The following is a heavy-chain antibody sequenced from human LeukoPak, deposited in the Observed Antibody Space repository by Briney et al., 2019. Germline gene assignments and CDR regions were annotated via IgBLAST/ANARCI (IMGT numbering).Heavy chain of an antibody. D-gene: IGHD3-3*01. Sequence: GGSLRLSCAASGFTFSSYAMHWVRQAPGKGLEWVAVISYDGSNKYYADSVKGRFTISRDNSKNTLYLQMNSLRAEDTAVYYCAKGTLRFLEWLLCGMDVWGQGTTVTVSS. CDR3: AKGTLRFLEWLLCGMDV. V-gene: IGHV3-30-3*01. CDR1: GFTFSSYA. CDR2: ISYDGSNK. J-gene: IGHJ6*02.